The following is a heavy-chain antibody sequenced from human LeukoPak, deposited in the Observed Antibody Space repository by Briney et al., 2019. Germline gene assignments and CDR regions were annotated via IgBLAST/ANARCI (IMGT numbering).Heavy chain of an antibody. J-gene: IGHJ4*01. V-gene: IGHV3-23*01. D-gene: IGHD6-6*01. Sequence: GGSLRLACGTSGCTFSRYAMIGVRQARGKGLEWVSAISGSGGSTYYADSVKGRFTVSRDNSKNTLYLQMKSLRVDDTAVYYCQARHGYWGHGTLVTVSS. CDR1: GCTFSRYA. CDR2: ISGSGGST. CDR3: QARHGY.